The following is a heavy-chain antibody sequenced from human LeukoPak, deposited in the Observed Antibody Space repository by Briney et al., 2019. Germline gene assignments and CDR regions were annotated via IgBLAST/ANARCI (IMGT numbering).Heavy chain of an antibody. D-gene: IGHD5-12*01. CDR3: ARDRGDGGFSGYEDFDY. CDR2: ISSSSSTI. Sequence: PGGSLRLSCAASGFTFSSYSMNWVRQAPGKGLGWVSYISSSSSTIYYADSVKGRFAISRDNAKNSLYLQMNSLRAEDTAVYYCARDRGDGGFSGYEDFDYWGQGTLVTVSS. J-gene: IGHJ4*02. CDR1: GFTFSSYS. V-gene: IGHV3-48*01.